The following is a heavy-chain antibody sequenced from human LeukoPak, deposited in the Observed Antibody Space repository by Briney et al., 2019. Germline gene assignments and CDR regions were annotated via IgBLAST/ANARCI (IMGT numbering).Heavy chain of an antibody. J-gene: IGHJ4*02. Sequence: PSETLSLTCTVSGYSINSGYYWAWIRQPPGKALEYIGSIYHSGSTYYNPSLKSRVTISVDTSKNQFSLKLSSVTAADTAVYYCARSRRGSGWYSRYYFDYWGQGTLVTVSS. D-gene: IGHD6-19*01. V-gene: IGHV4-38-2*02. CDR1: GYSINSGYY. CDR3: ARSRRGSGWYSRYYFDY. CDR2: IYHSGST.